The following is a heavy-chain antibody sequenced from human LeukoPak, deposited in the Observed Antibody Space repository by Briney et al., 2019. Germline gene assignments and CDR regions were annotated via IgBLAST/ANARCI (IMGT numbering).Heavy chain of an antibody. Sequence: GGSLRLSCAASGFTFSSYAMSWVRQAPGKGLEWVSAISGSGGSTYYADSVKGRFTISRDNSKNTLYLQMNSLRAEDTAVYYCAKDSPVPPDPPSGDYDYWGQGTLVTVSS. CDR2: ISGSGGST. CDR1: GFTFSSYA. V-gene: IGHV3-23*01. CDR3: AKDSPVPPDPPSGDYDY. J-gene: IGHJ4*02. D-gene: IGHD4-17*01.